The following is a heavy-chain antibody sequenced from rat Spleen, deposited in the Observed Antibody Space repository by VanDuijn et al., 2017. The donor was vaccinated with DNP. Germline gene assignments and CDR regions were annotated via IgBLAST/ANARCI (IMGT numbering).Heavy chain of an antibody. CDR3: ARPYYDGHPDYAMDA. Sequence: CAASGFSFSDYNMAWVRQAPKKGLGWVATISHDGSSTYYRDSVRGRFTISRDYARSTLYLQMNSLKSEDTATYYCARPYYDGHPDYAMDAWGQGTSVTVSS. CDR2: ISHDGSST. V-gene: IGHV5-7*01. J-gene: IGHJ4*01. D-gene: IGHD1-12*02. CDR1: GFSFSDYN.